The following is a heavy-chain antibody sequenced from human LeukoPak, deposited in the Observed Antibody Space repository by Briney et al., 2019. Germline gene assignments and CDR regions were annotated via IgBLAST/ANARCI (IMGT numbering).Heavy chain of an antibody. D-gene: IGHD3-9*01. J-gene: IGHJ4*02. CDR3: ARQTYYDILTGSPFDY. V-gene: IGHV3-7*03. CDR1: GFTFSSYW. Sequence: GGSLRLSCAASGFTFSSYWMSWVRQAPGKGLEWVANIKQDGSEKYYVDSVKGRFTISRDNAKNSLYLQMNSLRAEDTAVYYCARQTYYDILTGSPFDYWGQGTLVTVSS. CDR2: IKQDGSEK.